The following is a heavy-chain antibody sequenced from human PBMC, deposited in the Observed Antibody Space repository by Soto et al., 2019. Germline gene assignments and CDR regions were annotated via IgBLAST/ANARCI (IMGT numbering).Heavy chain of an antibody. CDR2: IIPIFGIP. Sequence: SVKVSCKESGGTFSSYAITWVRQAPGQGLEWMGGIIPIFGIPNYAQKFQGRVAITADESTNTAYMELSSLRSDDTAVYYCAKAAQTRFNWNDLGNWFDPWGQGTLVTVSS. CDR3: AKAAQTRFNWNDLGNWFDP. J-gene: IGHJ5*02. D-gene: IGHD1-1*01. CDR1: GGTFSSYA. V-gene: IGHV1-69*13.